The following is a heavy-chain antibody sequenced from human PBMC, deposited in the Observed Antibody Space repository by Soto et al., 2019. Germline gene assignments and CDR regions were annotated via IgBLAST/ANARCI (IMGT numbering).Heavy chain of an antibody. D-gene: IGHD3-9*01. Sequence: ASVKVSCKVSGYTLTELSMHWVRQAPGKGLEWMGGFDPEDGETIYAQKFQGRVTMTEDTSTDTAYMELSSLRSEDTAVYYCATGGGVDYDILTGQPIGYYFDYWGQGTLVTVSS. V-gene: IGHV1-24*01. CDR3: ATGGGVDYDILTGQPIGYYFDY. J-gene: IGHJ4*02. CDR1: GYTLTELS. CDR2: FDPEDGET.